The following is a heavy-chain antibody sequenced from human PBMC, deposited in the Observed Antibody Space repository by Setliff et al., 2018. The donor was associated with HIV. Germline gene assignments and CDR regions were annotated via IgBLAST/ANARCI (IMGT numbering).Heavy chain of an antibody. Sequence: ASVKVSCKASEYTFTGYYMHWVRQAPGQGLEWMGWINPNSGGTNYAQNFQGRVTMTRDTSIGTAYMELSRLKSDDTAVYYCTRGAYGDSLGMNWFDPWGQGTLVTVSS. V-gene: IGHV1-2*02. J-gene: IGHJ5*02. D-gene: IGHD4-17*01. CDR1: EYTFTGYY. CDR3: TRGAYGDSLGMNWFDP. CDR2: INPNSGGT.